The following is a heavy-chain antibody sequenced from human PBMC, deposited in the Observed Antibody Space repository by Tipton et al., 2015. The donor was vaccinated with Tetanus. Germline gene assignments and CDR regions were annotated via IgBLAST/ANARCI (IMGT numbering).Heavy chain of an antibody. CDR1: GYNFRNNG. J-gene: IGHJ4*02. CDR3: TKDVGIVLFDY. D-gene: IGHD2-8*01. V-gene: IGHV3-23*01. Sequence: GSLRLSCVASGYNFRNNGMHWVRQAPGEGLEWVSTISGGGHNTHYADSVQGRFTISRDNSKNTMYLQMNSLRAEDTAVYYCTKDVGIVLFDYWGQGTLVTVSS. CDR2: ISGGGHNT.